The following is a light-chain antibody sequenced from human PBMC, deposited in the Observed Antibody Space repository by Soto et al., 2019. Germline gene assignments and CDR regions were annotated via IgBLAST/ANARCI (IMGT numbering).Light chain of an antibody. V-gene: IGLV1-40*01. Sequence: QSVLTQPPSVSGAPGQRVTISCTGSSSNIGAGYDVHWYQQRPGTAPKLLIFGNINRPSGVPDRCSGSKSGTSASLPITGLQAEDDGDDYCQSYDSTLSARYVFGTGTKLTVL. CDR1: SSNIGAGYD. J-gene: IGLJ1*01. CDR3: QSYDSTLSARYV. CDR2: GNI.